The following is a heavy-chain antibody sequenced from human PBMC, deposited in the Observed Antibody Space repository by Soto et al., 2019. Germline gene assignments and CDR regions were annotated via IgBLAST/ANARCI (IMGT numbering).Heavy chain of an antibody. D-gene: IGHD6-13*01. CDR2: IIPILGIA. J-gene: IGHJ4*02. CDR1: GGTFSSYT. V-gene: IGHV1-69*02. CDR3: ARPSAGSSSWPFY. Sequence: GASVKVSCKASGGTFSSYTISWVRQAPGQGLEWMGRIIPILGIANYAQKFQGRVTITADKSTSTAYMELSSLRSEDTAVYYCARPSAGSSSWPFYWGQGTLVTVSS.